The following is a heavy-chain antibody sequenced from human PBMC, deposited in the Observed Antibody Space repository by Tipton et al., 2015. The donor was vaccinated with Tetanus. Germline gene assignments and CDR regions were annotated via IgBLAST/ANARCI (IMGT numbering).Heavy chain of an antibody. Sequence: QLVQSGAEVKKPGESLKISCQGSGYSFNTYWIAWVRQMPGKGLEWMGIMYPGGSATTYSPSFQGQVTFSADRSINTAYLQWSSLKASDTATYYCARRLGPYTGDQVWHFDLWGRGTLVTVSS. CDR2: MYPGGSAT. CDR3: ARRLGPYTGDQVWHFDL. J-gene: IGHJ2*01. V-gene: IGHV5-51*01. CDR1: GYSFNTYW. D-gene: IGHD7-27*01.